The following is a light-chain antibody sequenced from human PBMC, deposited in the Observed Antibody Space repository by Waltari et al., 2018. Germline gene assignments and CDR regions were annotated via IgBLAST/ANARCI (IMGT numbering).Light chain of an antibody. CDR1: TSDGDGFTY. CDR3: CSYEDSYVV. J-gene: IGLJ2*01. Sequence: QSALTLPRSVAGSPGQSVTISSTGPTSDGDGFTYFSWYQQPPGKPPNLIIYDVRKRPAGGPDRFSGSKSGYPASLTISGLQDEDEADYSRCSYEDSYVVFGGGTKLTVL. CDR2: DVR. V-gene: IGLV2-11*01.